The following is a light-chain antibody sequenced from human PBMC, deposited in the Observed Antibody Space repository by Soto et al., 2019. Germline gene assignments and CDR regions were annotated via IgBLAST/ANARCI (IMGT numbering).Light chain of an antibody. J-gene: IGKJ1*01. Sequence: EIQMTQSPSSLSASVGDRVTITCRESQNINNYLNWYQHQPGKGPKLLIFAASNLQSGVPSRFRGSGSGTDFTLTISSLQPEDFATYYCHQSYTFPETFGQGTKVEIK. CDR2: AAS. CDR1: QNINNY. V-gene: IGKV1-39*01. CDR3: HQSYTFPET.